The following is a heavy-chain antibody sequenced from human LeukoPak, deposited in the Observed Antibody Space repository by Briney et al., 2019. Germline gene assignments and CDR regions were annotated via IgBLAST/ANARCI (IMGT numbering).Heavy chain of an antibody. J-gene: IGHJ6*02. D-gene: IGHD2-8*01. CDR1: GFTFSSYW. V-gene: IGHV3-74*01. CDR3: ASGGYCTNGVCYMEGDYYYGMDV. Sequence: GGSLRLSCAASGFTFSSYWMHWVRQAPGKGLVWVSRINSDESSTTYADSVRGRFTISRDNAKNSLYLQMNSLRAEDTAVYYCASGGYCTNGVCYMEGDYYYGMDVWGQGTTVTVSS. CDR2: INSDESST.